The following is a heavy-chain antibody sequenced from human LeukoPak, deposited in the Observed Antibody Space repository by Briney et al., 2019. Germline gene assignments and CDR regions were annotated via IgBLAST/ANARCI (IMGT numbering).Heavy chain of an antibody. CDR2: IHTSGST. CDR1: GGSISSYF. Sequence: PSETLSLTCTVSGGSISSYFCTWIRQPAGKGREWIGRIHTSGSTNYNPSLKSRVTMSVDTSKNQFSLKLSSVTAADTAVYYCARDPEGHGNYFDYWSQGALVTVSS. J-gene: IGHJ4*02. D-gene: IGHD1-14*01. CDR3: ARDPEGHGNYFDY. V-gene: IGHV4-4*07.